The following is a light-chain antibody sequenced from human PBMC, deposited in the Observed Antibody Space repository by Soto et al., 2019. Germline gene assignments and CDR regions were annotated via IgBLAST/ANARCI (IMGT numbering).Light chain of an antibody. CDR1: QSVSSSY. CDR3: QQYGSSP. Sequence: IVLTQSPGTLSLSPGERATLSCRASQSVSSSYLAWYQQKPGQAPRLLIYGASSRATGIPDRFSGSGSGTDFTLTIIRLEPEDFAVYYCQQYGSSPFGGGTKVDFK. CDR2: GAS. V-gene: IGKV3-20*01. J-gene: IGKJ4*01.